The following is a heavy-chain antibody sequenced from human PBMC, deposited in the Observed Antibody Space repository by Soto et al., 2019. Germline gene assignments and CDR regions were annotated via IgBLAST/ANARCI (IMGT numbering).Heavy chain of an antibody. CDR2: INPGGGDR. J-gene: IGHJ4*02. CDR1: GFTFANDW. D-gene: IGHD3-22*01. CDR3: TRDLVTSGSAPISEY. Sequence: EVQLVESGGGLVQPGGSLRLSCAGSGFTFANDWMTWVRQAPGNGLEWVANINPGGGDRYYVDSGKGRFTISRDDANNSLYLQMNSLTAEDTAVYYCTRDLVTSGSAPISEYWGQGTLVTVSS. V-gene: IGHV3-7*03.